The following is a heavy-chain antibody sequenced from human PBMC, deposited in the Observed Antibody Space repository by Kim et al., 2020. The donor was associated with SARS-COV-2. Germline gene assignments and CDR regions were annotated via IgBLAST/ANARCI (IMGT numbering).Heavy chain of an antibody. CDR3: AREPSLPPRYCSSTSCYPLHLYYGMDV. J-gene: IGHJ6*02. Sequence: GGSLRLSCAASGFTFSSYAMHWVRQAPGKGLEWVAVISYDGSNKYYADSVKGRFTISRDNSKNTLYLQMNSLRAEDTAVYYCAREPSLPPRYCSSTSCYPLHLYYGMDVWGQGTTVTVSS. CDR1: GFTFSSYA. D-gene: IGHD2-2*01. CDR2: ISYDGSNK. V-gene: IGHV3-30-3*01.